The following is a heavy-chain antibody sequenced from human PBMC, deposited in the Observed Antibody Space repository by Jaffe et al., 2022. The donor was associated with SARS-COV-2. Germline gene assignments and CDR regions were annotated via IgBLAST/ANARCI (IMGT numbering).Heavy chain of an antibody. CDR1: GGSFSGYY. CDR2: INHSGST. J-gene: IGHJ5*02. Sequence: QVQLQQWGAGLLKPSETLSLTCAVYGGSFSGYYWSWIRQPPGKGLEWIGEINHSGSTNYNPSLKSRVTISVDTSKNQFSLKLSSVTAADTAVYYCARRMNYYGSGSYYWRSPNWFDPWGQGTLVTVSS. CDR3: ARRMNYYGSGSYYWRSPNWFDP. D-gene: IGHD3-10*01. V-gene: IGHV4-34*01.